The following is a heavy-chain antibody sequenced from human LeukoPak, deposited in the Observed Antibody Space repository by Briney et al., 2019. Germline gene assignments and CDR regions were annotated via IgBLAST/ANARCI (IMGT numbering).Heavy chain of an antibody. J-gene: IGHJ4*02. CDR2: ITNTGRST. CDR1: GFSLSSYF. V-gene: IGHV3-11*04. Sequence: GGSLRLSCEASGFSLSSYFISWIRQAPGKGLEWISYITNTGRSTNYADAVKGRFTNSRDNGKQSVYLEMTDLRAEDTAVYYCAREASGNYHVFDSWGQGTLVIVSS. D-gene: IGHD6-25*01. CDR3: AREASGNYHVFDS.